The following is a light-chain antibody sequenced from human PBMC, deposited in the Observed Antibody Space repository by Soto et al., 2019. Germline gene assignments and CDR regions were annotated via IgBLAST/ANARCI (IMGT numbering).Light chain of an antibody. CDR2: GAS. V-gene: IGKV3-20*01. CDR3: QHYDSSPT. Sequence: EIVLTQSPGTLSLSPGEAATLSCRASQSVSSNYLAWYQQKPGQAPRLLIYGASSRAAGIPGKFSGSGSGTDFTLTISRLEPEDFAVYFCQHYDSSPTFGLGTKLEIK. J-gene: IGKJ2*01. CDR1: QSVSSNY.